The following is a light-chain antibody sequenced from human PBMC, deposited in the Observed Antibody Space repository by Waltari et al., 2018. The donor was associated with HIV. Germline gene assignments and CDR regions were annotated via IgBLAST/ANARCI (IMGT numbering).Light chain of an antibody. J-gene: IGLJ2*01. Sequence: SYALTQQLSVSVALGQTARPSWGGSNIGTKDVHWYQQKPGQAPSLVIFNDKNRPTWVPERLSGSKSRNTATLTISGVQAGDAAVYYCQVWHYSVVFGGGTNLTVL. V-gene: IGLV3-9*01. CDR3: QVWHYSVV. CDR1: NIGTKD. CDR2: NDK.